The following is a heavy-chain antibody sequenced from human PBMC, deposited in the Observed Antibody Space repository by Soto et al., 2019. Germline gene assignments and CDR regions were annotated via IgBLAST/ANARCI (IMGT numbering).Heavy chain of an antibody. J-gene: IGHJ4*02. CDR3: VRQAFSYSYSHPYFFDY. CDR2: ITSSGRTM. V-gene: IGHV3-11*04. Sequence: SGDSSNNHYWSWVRQAPGRGLEWIAFITSSGRTMSYADSVKGRFTISRDNAGNSLSLQMNTLRAEDKAIYCCVRQAFSYSYSHPYFFDYWGQGAPVTVSS. D-gene: IGHD5-18*01. CDR1: GDSSNNHY.